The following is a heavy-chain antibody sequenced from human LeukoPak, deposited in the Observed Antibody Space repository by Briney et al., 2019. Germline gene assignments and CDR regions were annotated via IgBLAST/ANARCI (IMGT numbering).Heavy chain of an antibody. D-gene: IGHD3-22*01. CDR3: ARATIDNYYDSSGYYYRQRLYYFDY. V-gene: IGHV3-53*01. J-gene: IGHJ4*02. Sequence: PGGSLRLSCAASGFTVSSNYMSWVRQAPGKGLEWVSVIYSGGSTYYADSVKGRFTISRDNSKNTLYLQMNSLRAEDTAVYYCARATIDNYYDSSGYYYRQRLYYFDYWGQGTLVTVSS. CDR1: GFTVSSNY. CDR2: IYSGGST.